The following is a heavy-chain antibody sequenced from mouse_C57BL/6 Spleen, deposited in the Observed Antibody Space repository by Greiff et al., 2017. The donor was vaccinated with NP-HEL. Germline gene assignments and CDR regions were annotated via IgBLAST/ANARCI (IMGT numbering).Heavy chain of an antibody. CDR2: ISDGGSYT. CDR3: ARYDGYYGYFDY. D-gene: IGHD2-3*01. CDR1: GFTFSSYA. Sequence: EVMLVESGGGLVKPGGSLKLSCAASGFTFSSYAMSWVRQTPEKRLEWVATISDGGSYTYYPDNVKGRFTISRDNAKNNLYLQMSHLKSEDTAMYYCARYDGYYGYFDYWGQGTTLTVSS. V-gene: IGHV5-4*03. J-gene: IGHJ2*01.